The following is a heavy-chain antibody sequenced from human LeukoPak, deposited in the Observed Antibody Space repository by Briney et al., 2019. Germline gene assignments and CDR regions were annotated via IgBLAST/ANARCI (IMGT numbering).Heavy chain of an antibody. CDR3: ARDWDSSGPYYFDY. CDR2: ISSSSSYI. D-gene: IGHD6-19*01. Sequence: GGSLRLSCAASGFTFSSYSMNWVHQAPGKGLEWVSSISSSSSYIYYADSVKGRFTISRGNAKNSLYLQMNSLRAEDTAVYYCARDWDSSGPYYFDYWGQGTLVTVSS. J-gene: IGHJ4*02. CDR1: GFTFSSYS. V-gene: IGHV3-21*01.